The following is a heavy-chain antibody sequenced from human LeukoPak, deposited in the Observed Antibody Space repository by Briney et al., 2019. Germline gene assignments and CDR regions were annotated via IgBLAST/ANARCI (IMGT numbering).Heavy chain of an antibody. V-gene: IGHV3-74*01. CDR3: TRSLMD. Sequence: GGSLRLSCAASGITLSGYCMHWLRQAPGKGLVGVSRINFDGSDTSCADFVKGRFTISRDNAKNTLFLQMNSLRAEDTAVYYCTRSLMDWGQGIRVTVSS. CDR2: INFDGSDT. J-gene: IGHJ4*02. D-gene: IGHD3-16*01. CDR1: GITLSGYC.